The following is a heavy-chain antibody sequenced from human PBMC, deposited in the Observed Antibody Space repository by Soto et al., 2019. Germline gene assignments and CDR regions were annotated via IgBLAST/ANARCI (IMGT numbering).Heavy chain of an antibody. CDR3: ARDRSFYTSGSSPPVLGY. CDR1: GGTFSNYA. J-gene: IGHJ4*02. D-gene: IGHD2-2*02. V-gene: IGHV1-69*13. Sequence: SVKVSCKASGGTFSNYAISWVRQAPGQGLEWMGGIIPILDAVFYAPKFQGRVTITADESTSTAYIQLSSLRSEDTAMYYCARDRSFYTSGSSPPVLGYCGQGTQVTVSS. CDR2: IIPILDAV.